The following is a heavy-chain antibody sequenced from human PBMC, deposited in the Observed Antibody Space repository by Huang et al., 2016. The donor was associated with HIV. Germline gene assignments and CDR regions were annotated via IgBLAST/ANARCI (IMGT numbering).Heavy chain of an antibody. V-gene: IGHV5-51*01. D-gene: IGHD5-18*01. J-gene: IGHJ6*02. Sequence: EEQLVQSGAEVKKPGESLKISCEGSGYSFAKYWLGGVRQMPGKGLEWMWISYPEDSDTRYSPSCQGQVSISADKSISTAYRQWSSLKASDTAMYYCARLDTARNYYYYGLDVWGQGTSVIVSS. CDR2: SYPEDSDT. CDR3: ARLDTARNYYYYGLDV. CDR1: GYSFAKYW.